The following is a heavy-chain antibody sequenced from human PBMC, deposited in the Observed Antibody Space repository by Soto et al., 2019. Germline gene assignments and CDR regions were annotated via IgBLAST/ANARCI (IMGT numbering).Heavy chain of an antibody. CDR1: GFTFSSYG. J-gene: IGHJ4*02. V-gene: IGHV3-33*01. CDR3: ARGPNDSSGYRLPQFDY. CDR2: IWYDGSNK. D-gene: IGHD3-22*01. Sequence: QVQLVESGGGVVQPGRSLRLSCAASGFTFSSYGMHWVRQAPGKGLEWVAVIWYDGSNKYYADSAKGRFTISRDNSKNTLYLQMNSLRAEDTAVYYCARGPNDSSGYRLPQFDYWGQGTLVTVSS.